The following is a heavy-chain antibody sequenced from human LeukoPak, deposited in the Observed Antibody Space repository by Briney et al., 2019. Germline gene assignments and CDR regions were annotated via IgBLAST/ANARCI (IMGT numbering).Heavy chain of an antibody. Sequence: GGSLRLSCAASGFTFSNAWMSWVRQAPGKGLEWVGRIKSKTDGGTTDCAAPVKGRFTISRDDSKNTLYLQMNSLKTEDTAVYYCTTGSSVTTLGDYWGQGTLVTVSS. CDR2: IKSKTDGGTT. J-gene: IGHJ4*02. D-gene: IGHD3-16*01. CDR1: GFTFSNAW. V-gene: IGHV3-15*01. CDR3: TTGSSVTTLGDY.